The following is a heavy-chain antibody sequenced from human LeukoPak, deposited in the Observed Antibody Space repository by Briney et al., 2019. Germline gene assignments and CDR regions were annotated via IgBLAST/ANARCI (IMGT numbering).Heavy chain of an antibody. CDR2: INPNSGGT. CDR1: GYTFTGYY. V-gene: IGHV1-2*02. J-gene: IGHJ4*02. CDR3: ARGPLTGRWPDMGFDY. Sequence: GASVKVSCKASGYTFTGYYMHWVRQAPGQGLEWMGWINPNSGGTNYAQKFQGRVTMTRDTPISTAYMELSSLRAEDTAVYYCARGPLTGRWPDMGFDYWGQGTLVTVTS. D-gene: IGHD5-24*01.